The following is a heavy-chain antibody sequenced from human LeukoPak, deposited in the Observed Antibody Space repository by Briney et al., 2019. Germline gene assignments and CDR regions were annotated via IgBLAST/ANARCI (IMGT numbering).Heavy chain of an antibody. Sequence: GGSLRLSCAASGFTFSSYAMSWVRQAPGKGLEWVSGISWNSGYIDYADSVKGRFTISRDNAKTSLYLQMSSLRAEDMALYYCAKELRGYFDYWGQGTLVTVSS. CDR1: GFTFSSYA. D-gene: IGHD2-15*01. V-gene: IGHV3-9*03. J-gene: IGHJ4*02. CDR3: AKELRGYFDY. CDR2: ISWNSGYI.